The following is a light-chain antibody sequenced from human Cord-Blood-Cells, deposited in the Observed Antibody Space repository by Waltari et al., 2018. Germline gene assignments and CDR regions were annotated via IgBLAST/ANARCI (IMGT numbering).Light chain of an antibody. V-gene: IGLV2-23*02. CDR2: EVS. Sequence: QSALTQPASVSGSPGQSITISCTGTSSDVGSYNLVSWYQQHPGKAPKLMIDEVSKRPSGVSNRFSGSKSGNTASLTISGLQAEDEADYYCCSYAGSSTNVVFGGGTKLTVL. CDR3: CSYAGSSTNVV. J-gene: IGLJ2*01. CDR1: SSDVGSYNL.